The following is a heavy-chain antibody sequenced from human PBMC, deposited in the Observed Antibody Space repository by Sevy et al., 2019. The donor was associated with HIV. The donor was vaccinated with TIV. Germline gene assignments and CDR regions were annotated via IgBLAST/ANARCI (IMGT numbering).Heavy chain of an antibody. J-gene: IGHJ5*02. CDR3: AREDYYDASGGWVDP. D-gene: IGHD3-22*01. V-gene: IGHV1-2*06. CDR2: INPNSGAT. Sequence: ASVKVSCKASGYTFIDYYIHWVRQAPGQALEWMGRINPNSGATNYAQKFQDRVTMTRDMSISTSYMELRRLRSDDTAVYYCAREDYYDASGGWVDPWGQGTLVTVSS. CDR1: GYTFIDYY.